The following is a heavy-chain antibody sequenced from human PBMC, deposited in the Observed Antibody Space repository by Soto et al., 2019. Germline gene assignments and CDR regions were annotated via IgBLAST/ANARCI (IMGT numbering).Heavy chain of an antibody. Sequence: QVQLVQSGAEVKKPGSSVKVSCKASGGTFSSYAISWVRQAPGQGLEWMGGIIPIFGTANYAQKFQGRVTITADESTSTAYMELSSRRAEDTDVYYCARDSRSADYYYSSGFVPLKYWGQGTLVTVSS. D-gene: IGHD3-22*01. V-gene: IGHV1-69*01. CDR1: GGTFSSYA. CDR3: ARDSRSADYYYSSGFVPLKY. J-gene: IGHJ4*02. CDR2: IIPIFGTA.